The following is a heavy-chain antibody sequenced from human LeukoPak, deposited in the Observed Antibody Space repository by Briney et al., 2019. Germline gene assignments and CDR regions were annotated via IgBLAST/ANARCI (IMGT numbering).Heavy chain of an antibody. CDR3: ARGYSSIRGWFDP. J-gene: IGHJ5*02. CDR2: IYYSGST. V-gene: IGHV4-61*01. CDR1: GXSVSSGSYY. D-gene: IGHD6-13*01. Sequence: PSETLSLTCTVSGXSVSSGSYYWNWIRQPPGKGLEWIGYIYYSGSTNYNPSLNSRVTISLDTSKNQFSLKLSSVTAADTAVFYCARGYSSIRGWFDPWGRGTPVTVSS.